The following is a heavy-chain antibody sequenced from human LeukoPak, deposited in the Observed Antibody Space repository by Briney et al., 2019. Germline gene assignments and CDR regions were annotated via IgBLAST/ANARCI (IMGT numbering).Heavy chain of an antibody. Sequence: PSETLSLTCTVSGGSISSYYWSWIRQPPGKGLEWIGYIYYSGSTNYNPSLKSRVTISVDTSKNQFSLKLSSVTAAATAVYYCARARIRSGNPNYFDYWGQGTLVTVSS. J-gene: IGHJ4*02. CDR2: IYYSGST. V-gene: IGHV4-59*01. D-gene: IGHD2-15*01. CDR1: GGSISSYY. CDR3: ARARIRSGNPNYFDY.